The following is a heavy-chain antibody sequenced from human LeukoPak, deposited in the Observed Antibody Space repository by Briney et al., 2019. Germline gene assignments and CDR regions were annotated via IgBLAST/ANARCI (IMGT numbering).Heavy chain of an antibody. CDR2: ISSSSSYI. CDR3: ARDHYYDSSGYSGRKFDY. D-gene: IGHD3-22*01. V-gene: IGHV3-21*05. J-gene: IGHJ4*02. Sequence: PGGSLRLSCAASGFTFNTFDMTWVRQAPGKGLEWVSYISSSSSYIYYADSVKGRFTISRDNAKNSLYLQMNSLRAEDTAVYYCARDHYYDSSGYSGRKFDYWGQGTLVTVSS. CDR1: GFTFNTFD.